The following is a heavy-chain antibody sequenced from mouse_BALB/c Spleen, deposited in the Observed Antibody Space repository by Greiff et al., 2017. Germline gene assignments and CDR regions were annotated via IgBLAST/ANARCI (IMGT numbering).Heavy chain of an antibody. CDR1: GFTFSSYG. CDR2: ISSGGSYT. V-gene: IGHV5-6*02. D-gene: IGHD2-14*01. Sequence: EVKLVESGGDLVKPGGSLKLSCAASGFTFSSYGMSWVRQTPDKRLEWVATISSGGSYTYYPDSVKGRFTISRDNAKNTLYLQMSSLKSEDTAMYYCARRRYGRFDYWGQGTTLTVSS. CDR3: ARRRYGRFDY. J-gene: IGHJ2*01.